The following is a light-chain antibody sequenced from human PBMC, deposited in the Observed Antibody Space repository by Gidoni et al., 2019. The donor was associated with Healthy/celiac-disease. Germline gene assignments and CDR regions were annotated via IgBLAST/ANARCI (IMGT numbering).Light chain of an antibody. CDR1: QSVSSSY. CDR2: GAS. V-gene: IGKV3-20*01. Sequence: DSVLTQSPGTLSLSPGERATLSCRASQSVSSSYLDWYQQKPGQAPRLLIYGASSRATGIPDRFSGSGSGTDFTLTISRLEPEDFAVYYCQQYGSSPFTFGPGTKVDIK. CDR3: QQYGSSPFT. J-gene: IGKJ3*01.